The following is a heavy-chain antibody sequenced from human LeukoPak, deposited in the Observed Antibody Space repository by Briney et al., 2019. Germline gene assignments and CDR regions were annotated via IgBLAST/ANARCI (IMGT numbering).Heavy chain of an antibody. V-gene: IGHV3-11*04. J-gene: IGHJ4*02. CDR1: GFTFSDYY. Sequence: GGSLRLSCAASGFTFSDYYMSWIRQAPGKGLEWVSYISSSGSTIYYADSVKGRFTISRDNAKNSLYLQMNSLRAEDTAVYYCARESPYYDILTGYFWDWGQGTLVTVSS. CDR2: ISSSGSTI. CDR3: ARESPYYDILTGYFWD. D-gene: IGHD3-9*01.